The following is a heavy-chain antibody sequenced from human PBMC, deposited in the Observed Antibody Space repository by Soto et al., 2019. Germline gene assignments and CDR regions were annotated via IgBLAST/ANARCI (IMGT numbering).Heavy chain of an antibody. CDR1: GYTFKNYG. Sequence: QVQLVQSGPEVKNPGASVKVSCKASGYTFKNYGIKWVRQAPGQGLEWVGWITTYNGNRYSAEKFQGRVTMTTDTSTSTTYMELRSLTSDYTGVYYCARDAQPKGVAAYGASDYWGQGTLVTVSS. J-gene: IGHJ4*02. CDR3: ARDAQPKGVAAYGASDY. D-gene: IGHD6-19*01. CDR2: ITTYNGNR. V-gene: IGHV1-18*01.